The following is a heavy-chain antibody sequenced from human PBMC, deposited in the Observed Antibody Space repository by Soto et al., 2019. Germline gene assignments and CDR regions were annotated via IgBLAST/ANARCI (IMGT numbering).Heavy chain of an antibody. CDR3: ARAAYTSGYYYFDH. CDR1: GFTFSSHA. Sequence: PGGSLRLSCASSGFTFSSHAMHWVRQAPGKGLEWVAIIWFDGSNKNYADSVKGRFSISRDNSKNTLFLQVNSLRAEDTAVYYCARAAYTSGYYYFDHWGQGTPVTVSS. D-gene: IGHD6-19*01. J-gene: IGHJ4*02. V-gene: IGHV3-33*01. CDR2: IWFDGSNK.